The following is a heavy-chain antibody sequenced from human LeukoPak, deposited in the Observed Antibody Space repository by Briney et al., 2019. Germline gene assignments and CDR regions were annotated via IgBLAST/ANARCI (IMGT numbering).Heavy chain of an antibody. D-gene: IGHD2-15*01. CDR3: ARQASGIFYNQDPHYFDY. CDR2: IYYSGST. V-gene: IGHV4-39*01. J-gene: IGHJ4*02. CDR1: GGPISSSSYY. Sequence: SETLSLTCTVSGGPISSSSYYWGWIRQPPGKGLEWIGSIYYSGSTYYNPSLKSRVTISVDTSKNQFSLKLSSVTAADTAVYYCARQASGIFYNQDPHYFDYWGQGTLVTVSS.